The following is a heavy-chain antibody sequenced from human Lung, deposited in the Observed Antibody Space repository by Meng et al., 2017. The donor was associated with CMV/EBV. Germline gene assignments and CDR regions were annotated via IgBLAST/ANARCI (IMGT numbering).Heavy chain of an antibody. J-gene: IGHJ3*02. V-gene: IGHV3-20*04. CDR2: INWNGGST. CDR1: GFTFDDYG. D-gene: IGHD3-3*01. CDR3: ARIYDFWSGSKGSAFDI. Sequence: GGSLRLXGGEAGFTFDDYGMSWVRQAPGKGLEWVSGINWNGGSTGYADSVKGRFTISRDNAKNSLYLQMNSLRAEDTALYYCARIYDFWSGSKGSAFDIWGQGTMVXVSS.